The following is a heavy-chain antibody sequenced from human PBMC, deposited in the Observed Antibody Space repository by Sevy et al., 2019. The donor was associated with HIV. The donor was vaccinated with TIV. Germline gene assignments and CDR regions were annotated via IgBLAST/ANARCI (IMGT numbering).Heavy chain of an antibody. V-gene: IGHV3-48*02. CDR2: ISSSSTTI. D-gene: IGHD3-16*02. Sequence: GGSLRLSCAASGFTFSNYSMNWVRQAPGKGLEGVSYISSSSTTIYYADSVKGRFTISRDNAKNSLYLQMNSLSDDDTAVYYCARSGGLRYWGQGTLVTVSS. J-gene: IGHJ4*02. CDR1: GFTFSNYS. CDR3: ARSGGLRY.